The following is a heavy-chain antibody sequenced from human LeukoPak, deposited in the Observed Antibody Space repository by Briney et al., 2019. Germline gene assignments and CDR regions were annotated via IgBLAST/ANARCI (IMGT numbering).Heavy chain of an antibody. CDR1: GYTFTGYY. CDR2: INPNSGGT. D-gene: IGHD3-10*01. CDR3: ARVDGEFGELLWPLDY. V-gene: IGHV1-2*02. Sequence: GASVKVSCKASGYTFTGYYMHWVRQAPGQGLEWMGWINPNSGGTNYAQKFQGRVTMTRDTSISTVYMELSRLRSDDTAVYYCARVDGEFGELLWPLDYWGQGTLVTVSS. J-gene: IGHJ4*02.